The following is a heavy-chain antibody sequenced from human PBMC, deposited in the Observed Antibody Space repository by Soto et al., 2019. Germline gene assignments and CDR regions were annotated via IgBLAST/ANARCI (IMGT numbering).Heavy chain of an antibody. CDR2: ISYDGSNT. J-gene: IGHJ4*02. Sequence: QVQLVESGGGVVQPGRSLRLSCVASGFTFSSYGMHWVRQAPGKGLEWVAIISYDGSNTYYADSVKGRFTISRDNSKNTLDLQMNSLRAEDTSVYYCAKGGGLSGSYYISSSYYFAYWGQGTLVTVSS. CDR1: GFTFSSYG. CDR3: AKGGGLSGSYYISSSYYFAY. D-gene: IGHD1-26*01. V-gene: IGHV3-30*18.